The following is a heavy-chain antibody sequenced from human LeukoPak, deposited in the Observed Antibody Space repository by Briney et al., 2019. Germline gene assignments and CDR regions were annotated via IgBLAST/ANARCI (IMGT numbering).Heavy chain of an antibody. Sequence: PSETPSLTCTVSGGSISSYYWSWIRQPPGKGLEWIGYIYCSGSTNYNPSLKSRVTISVDTSKNQFSLKLSSVTAADTAVYYCARERRDGYNYPFDYWGQGTLVTVSS. D-gene: IGHD5-24*01. J-gene: IGHJ4*02. CDR2: IYCSGST. CDR3: ARERRDGYNYPFDY. V-gene: IGHV4-59*01. CDR1: GGSISSYY.